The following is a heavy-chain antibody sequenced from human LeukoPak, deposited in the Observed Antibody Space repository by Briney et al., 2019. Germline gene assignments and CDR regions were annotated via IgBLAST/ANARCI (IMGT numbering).Heavy chain of an antibody. CDR2: ISSSGSTI. Sequence: GGSLRLICAASGFTFSDYYMSWIRQAPGKGLEWVSYISSSGSTIYYADSVKGRFTISRDNAKNSLYLQMNSLRAEDTAVYYCARVSVLYPDAFDIWGQGTMVTVSS. CDR1: GFTFSDYY. CDR3: ARVSVLYPDAFDI. V-gene: IGHV3-11*04. J-gene: IGHJ3*02. D-gene: IGHD2-2*02.